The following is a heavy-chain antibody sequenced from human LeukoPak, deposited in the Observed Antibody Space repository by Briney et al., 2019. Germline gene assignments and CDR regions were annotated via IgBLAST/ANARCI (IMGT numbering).Heavy chain of an antibody. CDR1: GYTFTSYA. D-gene: IGHD5-24*01. V-gene: IGHV7-4-1*02. CDR3: AREHGDGYSTFDY. CDR2: INTNTGNP. Sequence: AASVKVSCKASGYTFTSYAMNWVRQAPGQGLEWVGWINTNTGNPTYAQGFTGRFVFSWDTSVSTAYLQISRLKAEDTAVYYCAREHGDGYSTFDYWGQGTLVTVSS. J-gene: IGHJ4*02.